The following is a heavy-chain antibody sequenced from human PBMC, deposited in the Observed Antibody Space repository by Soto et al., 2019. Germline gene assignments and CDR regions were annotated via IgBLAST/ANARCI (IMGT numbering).Heavy chain of an antibody. J-gene: IGHJ4*02. Sequence: EVQLVESGGALVQPGGSLRLSCAASGFTFSRYWMSWVRQAPGKGLEWVANIKEDGSEKYYVDSVKGRFTISRDNAKYSVYLQMNSLRVEDTAVYYCARAWSYYDNSGYSDYWGQGTLVTVSS. CDR3: ARAWSYYDNSGYSDY. D-gene: IGHD3-22*01. CDR1: GFTFSRYW. CDR2: IKEDGSEK. V-gene: IGHV3-7*03.